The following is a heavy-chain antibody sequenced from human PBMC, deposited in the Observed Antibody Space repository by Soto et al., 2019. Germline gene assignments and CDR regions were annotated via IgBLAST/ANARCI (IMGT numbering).Heavy chain of an antibody. J-gene: IGHJ4*02. Sequence: EVQLVESGGGLVKPGGSLRLSCAASGFTFSSYSMNWVRQAPGKGLEWVSSISSSSSYIYYADSVKGRFTISRDNAKNSWYRKINGRRAEDRAGNYGAGDELVAAKGSDYGGQGPRVPVPS. V-gene: IGHV3-21*01. D-gene: IGHD2-15*01. CDR1: GFTFSSYS. CDR2: ISSSSSYI. CDR3: AGDELVAAKGSDY.